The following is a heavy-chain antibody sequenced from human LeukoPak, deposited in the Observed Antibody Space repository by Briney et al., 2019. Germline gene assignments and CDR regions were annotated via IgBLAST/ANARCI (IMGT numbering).Heavy chain of an antibody. V-gene: IGHV4-59*01. CDR1: GGSISSYY. CDR2: IYYSGSS. CDR3: ARDDNVFDY. Sequence: PSETLSLTCTVSGGSISSYYWSWIRQPPGXXXEWIGYIYYSGSSXXXPSLKSRVTISVATSKNQFSLKLSSVTAADTAVYYCARDDNVFDYWGQGTLVTVSS. J-gene: IGHJ4*02. D-gene: IGHD2-8*01.